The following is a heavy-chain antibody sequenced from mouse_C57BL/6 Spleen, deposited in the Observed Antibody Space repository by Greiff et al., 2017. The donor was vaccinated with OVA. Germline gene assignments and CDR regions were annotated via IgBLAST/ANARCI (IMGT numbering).Heavy chain of an antibody. D-gene: IGHD1-1*01. CDR2: IDPETGGT. J-gene: IGHJ4*01. V-gene: IGHV1-15*01. CDR1: GYTFTDYE. Sequence: QVQLQQSGAELVRPGASVTLSCKASGYTFTDYEMHWVKQTPVHGLEWIGAIDPETGGTAYNQKFKGKAILTADNSSSTAYMELRSLTSEDSAVYYCTRDYYGSMDYWGQGTSVTVSS. CDR3: TRDYYGSMDY.